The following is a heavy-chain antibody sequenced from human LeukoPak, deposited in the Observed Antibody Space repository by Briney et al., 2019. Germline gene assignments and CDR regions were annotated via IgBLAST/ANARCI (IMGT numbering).Heavy chain of an antibody. J-gene: IGHJ4*02. CDR3: ARDTAMAAFDY. CDR2: INPSGGST. V-gene: IGHV1-46*01. CDR1: GYTFTSYY. D-gene: IGHD5-18*01. Sequence: ASVKVSCNASGYTFTSYYMHWVRQAPGQGLEWMGIINPSGGSTSYAQKFQGRVTMTRDMSTSTVYMELSSLRSEDTAVYYCARDTAMAAFDYWGQGTLVTVSS.